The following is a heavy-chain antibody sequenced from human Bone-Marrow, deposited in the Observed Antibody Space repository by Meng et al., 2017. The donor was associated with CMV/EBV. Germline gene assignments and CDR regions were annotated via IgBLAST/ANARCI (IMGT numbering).Heavy chain of an antibody. CDR2: IYISGST. D-gene: IGHD7-27*01. CDR3: ARVTNWESSDIYYFDY. V-gene: IGHV3-66*03. Sequence: GESLKISCAVSDLSVSTNYLTWVHQAPGKGLEWVSSIYISGSTYYADSVKGRFTISRDSSKNALYLQMNSLRTEDTAVYYCARVTNWESSDIYYFDYWGQGTLVTVSS. CDR1: DLSVSTNY. J-gene: IGHJ4*02.